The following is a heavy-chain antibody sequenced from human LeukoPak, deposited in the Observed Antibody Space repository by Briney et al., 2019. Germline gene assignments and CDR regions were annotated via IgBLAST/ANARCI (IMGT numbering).Heavy chain of an antibody. V-gene: IGHV4-39*01. CDR1: GGSIRNSKYY. J-gene: IGHJ5*02. CDR2: IYYSGST. CDR3: ARQTVVGATRWFDP. Sequence: SETLSLTCTVSGGSIRNSKYYWGWIRQPPGKGLKWIGGIYYSGSTYYNPSLRSRVTMSVDTSKNQFSLNLSSVTAADTAVYYCARQTVVGATRWFDPWGQGTLVTVSS. D-gene: IGHD1-26*01.